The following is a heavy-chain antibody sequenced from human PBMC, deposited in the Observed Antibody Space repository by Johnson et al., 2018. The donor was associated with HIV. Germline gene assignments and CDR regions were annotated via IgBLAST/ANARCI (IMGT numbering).Heavy chain of an antibody. J-gene: IGHJ3*02. V-gene: IGHV3-30*14. Sequence: QVQLVESGGGLVKPGGSLRLSCAASGFTFSSYAMHWVRQAPGKGLEWVAVISYDGSNKYYAASVKGRFTISRDNSKNTLYLQMNSLRAEDTAVYYCAREGSQVAFDIWGQGTMVTVSS. CDR2: ISYDGSNK. CDR1: GFTFSSYA. CDR3: AREGSQVAFDI.